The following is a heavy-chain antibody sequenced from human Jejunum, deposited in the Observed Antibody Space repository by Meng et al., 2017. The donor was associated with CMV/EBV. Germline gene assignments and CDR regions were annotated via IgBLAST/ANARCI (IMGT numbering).Heavy chain of an antibody. V-gene: IGHV4-31*02. CDR1: YY. CDR3: ARTLGETTDYGSGTYLPMYWFDP. J-gene: IGHJ5*02. D-gene: IGHD3-10*01. Sequence: YYSSWIRQYPGKGLEWIGHIYYSGRTDYNPSLKSRITVSVDTSKNQFSLKLSSVTTADTAVYYCARTLGETTDYGSGTYLPMYWFDPWGRGTLVTVSS. CDR2: IYYSGRT.